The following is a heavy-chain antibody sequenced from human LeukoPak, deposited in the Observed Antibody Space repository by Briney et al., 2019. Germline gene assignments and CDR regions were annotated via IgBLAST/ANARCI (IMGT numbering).Heavy chain of an antibody. D-gene: IGHD2-2*01. V-gene: IGHV3-23*01. CDR1: GFTFSSYA. CDR3: AKSSKPQELVPAALNWFDP. J-gene: IGHJ5*02. CDR2: ISGSGGST. Sequence: GGSLRLSCAASGFTFSSYAMSWVRQAPGKGLEWVSAISGSGGSTYYADSVKGRFTISRGNSKNTLYLQMNSLRAEDTAVYYCAKSSKPQELVPAALNWFDPWGQGTLVTVSS.